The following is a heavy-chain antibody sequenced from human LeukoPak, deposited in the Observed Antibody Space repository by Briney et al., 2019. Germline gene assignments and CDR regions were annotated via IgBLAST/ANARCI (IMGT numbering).Heavy chain of an antibody. CDR1: GFTFSSYT. CDR2: ISSSSSYI. D-gene: IGHD1-26*01. V-gene: IGHV3-21*01. J-gene: IGHJ3*02. Sequence: GGSLRLSCAASGFTFSSYTMKWVRQAPGKGLEWVSSISSSSSYIYYADSVKGRFTISRDNAKNSLFLQMNSLRAEDTAVYYCARRARGSPWDAFDIWGQGTMVTVSS. CDR3: ARRARGSPWDAFDI.